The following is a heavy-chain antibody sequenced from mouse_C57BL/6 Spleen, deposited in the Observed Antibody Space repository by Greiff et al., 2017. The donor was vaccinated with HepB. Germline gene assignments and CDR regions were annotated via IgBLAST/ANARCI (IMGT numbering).Heavy chain of an antibody. D-gene: IGHD2-3*01. J-gene: IGHJ3*01. CDR1: GFNIKNTY. CDR2: IDPANGNT. V-gene: IGHV14-3*01. Sequence: VQLKESVAELVRPGASVKLSCTASGFNIKNTYMHWVKQRPEQGLEWIGRIDPANGNTKYTPKFQGKATITVDTSSNTAYLQLSSLTSEDTAIYYCAREGDGYYPWFAYWGQGTLVTVSS. CDR3: AREGDGYYPWFAY.